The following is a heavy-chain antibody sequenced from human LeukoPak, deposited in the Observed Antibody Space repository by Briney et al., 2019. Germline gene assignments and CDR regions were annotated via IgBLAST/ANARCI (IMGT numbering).Heavy chain of an antibody. J-gene: IGHJ4*02. CDR3: ARPTHASIAEAGTLGDY. D-gene: IGHD6-13*01. CDR1: GYTFTGYY. Sequence: ASVKVSCKASGYTFTGYYMHWVRQAPGQGLEWMGWINPNSGGTNYAQKFQGRVTMTRDTSISTAYMELSRLRSDDTAVYYCARPTHASIAEAGTLGDYWGQGTLVTVSS. V-gene: IGHV1-2*02. CDR2: INPNSGGT.